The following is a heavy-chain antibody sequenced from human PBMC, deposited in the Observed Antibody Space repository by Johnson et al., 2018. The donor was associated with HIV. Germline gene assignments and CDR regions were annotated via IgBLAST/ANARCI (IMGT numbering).Heavy chain of an antibody. CDR2: ISWNSGSI. D-gene: IGHD6-6*01. CDR1: GFTFDDYA. Sequence: VQLVESGGGLVQPGRSLRLSCAASGFTFDDYAMHWVRQAPGKGLEWVSGISWNSGSIGYADSVKGRFTISRDNAKNSLYLQINSLRAEDTALYYCAKGSIAARWGAFDIWGQGTMVTVSS. CDR3: AKGSIAARWGAFDI. J-gene: IGHJ3*02. V-gene: IGHV3-9*01.